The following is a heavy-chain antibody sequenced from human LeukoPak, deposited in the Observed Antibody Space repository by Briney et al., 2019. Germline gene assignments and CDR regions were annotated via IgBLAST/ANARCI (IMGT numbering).Heavy chain of an antibody. CDR2: ISYSGGT. CDR3: ASRTWAAAYFQH. V-gene: IGHV4-59*08. Sequence: SETLSLTCTVSGGSISNYWNWIRQRPGKGLEWVGHISYSGGTKYNPSLQSRLTILIDTSKNQFSLKLSSVTAADTAVYYCASRTWAAAYFQHWGQGALVTVPS. CDR1: GGSISNY. J-gene: IGHJ1*01. D-gene: IGHD1/OR15-1a*01.